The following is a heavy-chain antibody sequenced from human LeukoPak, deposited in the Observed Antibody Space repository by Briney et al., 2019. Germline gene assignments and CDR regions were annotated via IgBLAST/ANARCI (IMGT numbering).Heavy chain of an antibody. CDR2: ISANGGAT. CDR1: GFTFSIYD. D-gene: IGHD3-22*01. J-gene: IGHJ4*02. CDR3: AKDVSGDDSCDYQF. Sequence: GGSLRLSCTASGFTFSIYDMTWVRQAPGKGLEWVSTISANGGATKFADFVRGRFTISRDISKNTLYLQMNSLTAEDTAVYYCAKDVSGDDSCDYQFWGQRTLVSVSS. V-gene: IGHV3-23*01.